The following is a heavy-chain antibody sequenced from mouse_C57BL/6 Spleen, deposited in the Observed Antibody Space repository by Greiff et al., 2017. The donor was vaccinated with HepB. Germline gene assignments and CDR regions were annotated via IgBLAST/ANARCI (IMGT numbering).Heavy chain of an antibody. D-gene: IGHD2-4*01. J-gene: IGHJ4*01. V-gene: IGHV5-4*01. Sequence: EVHLVESGGGLVKPGGSLKLSCAASGFTFSSYAMSWVRQTPEKRLEWVATISDGGSYTYYPDNVKGRFTISRDNAKNNLYLQMSHLKSEDTAMYYCARDDYDGDYYAVDYWGQGTSVTVSS. CDR3: ARDDYDGDYYAVDY. CDR1: GFTFSSYA. CDR2: ISDGGSYT.